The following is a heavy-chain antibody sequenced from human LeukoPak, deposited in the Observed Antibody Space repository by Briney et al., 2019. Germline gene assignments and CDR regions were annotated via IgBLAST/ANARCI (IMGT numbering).Heavy chain of an antibody. J-gene: IGHJ4*02. V-gene: IGHV3-74*01. CDR3: ARDVVPAAIGYYFDY. Sequence: GGSLRLSCVASGFTFSSYWMHWVRQDPRKGLVWVSRISGDGRNINYADSVRGRFTISRDNSKNTLYLQMNSLRAEDTAVYYCARDVVPAAIGYYFDYWGQGTLVTVSS. D-gene: IGHD2-2*02. CDR1: GFTFSSYW. CDR2: ISGDGRNI.